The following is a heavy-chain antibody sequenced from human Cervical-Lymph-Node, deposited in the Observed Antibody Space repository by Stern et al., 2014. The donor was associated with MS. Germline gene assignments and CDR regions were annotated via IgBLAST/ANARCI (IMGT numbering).Heavy chain of an antibody. CDR1: GFTVSRDY. CDR2: ITNVGST. Sequence: EMQLVESGGGVIQPGGSLRLSCTASGFTVSRDYMTWVRQAPGKGLEWVSLITNVGSTFYTDSVKGRFPISRDDSKNTVYLHMTSLRAEDPAMYYCARDTSSPERSDWWGQGTLVTVSS. CDR3: ARDTSSPERSDW. D-gene: IGHD1-1*01. J-gene: IGHJ4*02. V-gene: IGHV3-53*01.